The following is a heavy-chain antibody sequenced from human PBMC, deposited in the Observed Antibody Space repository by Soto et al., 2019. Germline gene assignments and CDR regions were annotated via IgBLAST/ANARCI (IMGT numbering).Heavy chain of an antibody. J-gene: IGHJ4*02. CDR2: TYYRSKWNT. D-gene: IGHD6-13*01. Sequence: QVQLQQSGPGLVKPSQTLSLTCAISGDSVSTNTATWDWIRQSPTRGLEWPGRTYYRSKWNTDYALTVKSRITIHPDTSKIQVSLQLDSVTPEDTAMYYCARLIGNSWFVGWGQGTLVTVSS. CDR3: ARLIGNSWFVG. CDR1: GDSVSTNTAT. V-gene: IGHV6-1*01.